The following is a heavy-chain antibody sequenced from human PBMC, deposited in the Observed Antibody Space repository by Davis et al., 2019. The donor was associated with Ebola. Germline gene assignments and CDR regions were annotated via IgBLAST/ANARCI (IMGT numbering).Heavy chain of an antibody. Sequence: PSETLSLTCAVSGYSIGSGYYWGWIRQPPGKGLEWIGSVFRGGRTYYNPSLERRVAISEDTSKNHLSLKLNSVTAADTAVYYCVRHDGLCTGAACLNWFDPWGQGTPVTVSS. D-gene: IGHD2-8*02. V-gene: IGHV4-38-2*01. CDR1: GYSIGSGYY. CDR3: VRHDGLCTGAACLNWFDP. CDR2: VFRGGRT. J-gene: IGHJ5*02.